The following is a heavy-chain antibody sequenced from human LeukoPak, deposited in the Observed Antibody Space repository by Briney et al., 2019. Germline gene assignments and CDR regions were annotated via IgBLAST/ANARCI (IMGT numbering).Heavy chain of an antibody. CDR1: GFTVSSNY. J-gene: IGHJ5*02. Sequence: GGSLRLSCAASGFTVSSNYMSWVRQAPGKGLEWVSVIYSGGSTYYADSVKGRFTISRDNAKNSLYLQMNSLRAEDTAVYYCAKESSGYYYAWFDPWGQGTLVTVSS. CDR3: AKESSGYYYAWFDP. V-gene: IGHV3-53*01. D-gene: IGHD3-22*01. CDR2: IYSGGST.